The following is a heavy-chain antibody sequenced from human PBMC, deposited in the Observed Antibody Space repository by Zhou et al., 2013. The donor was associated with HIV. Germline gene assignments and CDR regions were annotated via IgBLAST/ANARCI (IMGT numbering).Heavy chain of an antibody. J-gene: IGHJ4*02. CDR3: AGGSYDGYEEKYYFDY. V-gene: IGHV1-69*05. CDR2: IIPIFGIA. CDR1: GGTFSSYA. Sequence: QVQLVQSGAEVKKPGSSVKVSCKASGGTFSSYAISWVRQAPGQGLEWMGGIIPIFGIALYAPKFQGRVTITTDESTSTAYMELSSLRSEDTAVYFCAGGSYDGYEEKYYFDYWGQGTLVTVSS. D-gene: IGHD5-12*01.